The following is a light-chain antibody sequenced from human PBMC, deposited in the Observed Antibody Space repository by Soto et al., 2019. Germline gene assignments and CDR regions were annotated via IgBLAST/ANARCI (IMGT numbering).Light chain of an antibody. CDR1: QNINND. J-gene: IGKJ5*01. CDR2: DAS. V-gene: IGKV1-33*01. CDR3: QQYGNSEII. Sequence: DIPRTQSPSSLSASIGYRVTITCQTSQNINNDLNWYQQKPGRAPKLLIYDASNLEAGVPSRFRGSGSGTDFTLTISRLEPEDFAVFLCQQYGNSEIIFGQGLRLAIK.